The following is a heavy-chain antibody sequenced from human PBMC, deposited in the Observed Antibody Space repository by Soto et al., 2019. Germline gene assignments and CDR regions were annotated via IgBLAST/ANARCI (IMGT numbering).Heavy chain of an antibody. CDR2: ISAYNGNT. CDR1: GYTFTSYG. D-gene: IGHD2-15*01. J-gene: IGHJ4*02. CDR3: ATSNCSGGSCYSYYFDY. V-gene: IGHV1-18*01. Sequence: ASVKVSCKTSGYTFTSYGISWVRQAPGQGLEWMGWISAYNGNTNYAQKLQGRVTMTTDTSTSTAYMELRSLRSDDTAVYYCATSNCSGGSCYSYYFDYWGQGTLVT.